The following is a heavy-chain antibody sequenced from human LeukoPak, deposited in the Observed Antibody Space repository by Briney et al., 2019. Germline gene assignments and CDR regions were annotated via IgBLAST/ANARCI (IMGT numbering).Heavy chain of an antibody. D-gene: IGHD3-3*01. J-gene: IGHJ5*02. CDR3: ARSNYDCGSGPSNWFDP. V-gene: IGHV4-4*09. CDR2: IYTSGSA. CDR1: GGSPSSYY. Sequence: SETLSLTCTVSGGSPSSYYWSWIRQPPGEGLEWIGYIYTSGSATYPPSLKSRVATSVDTTKNKFSLKLSSVPAADTTVQYCARSNYDCGSGPSNWFDPWGQGTLVTVSS.